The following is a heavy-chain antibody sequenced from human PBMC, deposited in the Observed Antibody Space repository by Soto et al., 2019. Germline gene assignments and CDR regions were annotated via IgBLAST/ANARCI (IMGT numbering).Heavy chain of an antibody. Sequence: GGSLRLSCAASGFIFSSSAMTWVRQAPGKGLEWVSGLSAGGTATYYADSVKGRFTISRDNSKNTLYLQVNSLRVEDTALYYCARAVGPSSYANFPFHWGQGTLVTVSS. CDR1: GFIFSSSA. V-gene: IGHV3-23*01. CDR2: LSAGGTAT. J-gene: IGHJ4*02. D-gene: IGHD5-18*01. CDR3: ARAVGPSSYANFPFH.